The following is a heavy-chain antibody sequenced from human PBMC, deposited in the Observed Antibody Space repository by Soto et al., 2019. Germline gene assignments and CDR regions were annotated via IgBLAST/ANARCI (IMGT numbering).Heavy chain of an antibody. CDR3: TRAGVGYDSSGYYYYGMDV. D-gene: IGHD3-22*01. V-gene: IGHV3-49*03. Sequence: GGSLRLSCTASGFTFGDYAMSWFRQAPGKGLEWVGFIRSKAYGGTTEYAASVKGRSTISRDDSKSIAYLQMNSLKTEDTAVYYCTRAGVGYDSSGYYYYGMDVWGQGTTVTVSS. J-gene: IGHJ6*02. CDR1: GFTFGDYA. CDR2: IRSKAYGGTT.